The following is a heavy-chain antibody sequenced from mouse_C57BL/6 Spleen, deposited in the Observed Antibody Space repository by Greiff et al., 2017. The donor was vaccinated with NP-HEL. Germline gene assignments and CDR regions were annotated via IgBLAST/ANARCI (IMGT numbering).Heavy chain of an antibody. CDR1: GYTFTSYW. J-gene: IGHJ3*01. CDR2: IDPSDSYT. D-gene: IGHD1-1*01. CDR3: ARGLYYGSGTGTFAY. V-gene: IGHV1-50*01. Sequence: QVQLQQPGAELVKPGASVKLSCKASGYTFTSYWMQWVKQRPGQGLEWIGEIDPSDSYTNYNQKFKGKATLTVDTSSSTAYMQLSSLTSEDSAVYYCARGLYYGSGTGTFAYWGQGTLVTVSA.